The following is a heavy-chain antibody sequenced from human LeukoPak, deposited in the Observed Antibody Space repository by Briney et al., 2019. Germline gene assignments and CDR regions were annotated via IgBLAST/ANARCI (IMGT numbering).Heavy chain of an antibody. CDR3: ARGPSGGWREFYYYYGIDV. Sequence: SSETLSLTCTVSGVSISSYYWSWIRQPPGKGLEWIGYIYYSGSTNYNPSLKGRVTISVDTSKNQFSLKLSSVTAADTAVYYCARGPSGGWREFYYYYGIDVWGQGTTVTVSS. CDR2: IYYSGST. CDR1: GVSISSYY. V-gene: IGHV4-59*01. D-gene: IGHD6-19*01. J-gene: IGHJ6*02.